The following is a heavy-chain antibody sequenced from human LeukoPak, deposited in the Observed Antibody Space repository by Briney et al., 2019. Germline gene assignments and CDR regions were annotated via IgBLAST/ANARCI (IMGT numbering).Heavy chain of an antibody. CDR1: GFTFSTYA. J-gene: IGHJ6*02. Sequence: PGGSLRLSCAASGFTFSTYAMSWVRQAPGKGLEWVSAISDASGTTYYADSVKGRFTISRDNPKNTLYLQMNSLRAEDTAVYYCAKVWGLRGYYYYGLDVWGQGTTVTVSS. CDR2: ISDASGTT. V-gene: IGHV3-23*01. CDR3: AKVWGLRGYYYYGLDV. D-gene: IGHD4-17*01.